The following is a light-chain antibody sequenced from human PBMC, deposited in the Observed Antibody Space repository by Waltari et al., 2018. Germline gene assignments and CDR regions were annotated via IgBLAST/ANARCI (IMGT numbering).Light chain of an antibody. CDR2: EAS. J-gene: IGKJ1*01. CDR1: QSVTRF. V-gene: IGKV3-11*01. Sequence: EIVLTQSPATLSLSPGERATLSCRASQSVTRFLAWYQQTPGQAPRLLIYEASHRATGVPARFSGSGSGTEFTLTISSLEPEDFAVYYCQQRSSWPWTFGQGAKVEVK. CDR3: QQRSSWPWT.